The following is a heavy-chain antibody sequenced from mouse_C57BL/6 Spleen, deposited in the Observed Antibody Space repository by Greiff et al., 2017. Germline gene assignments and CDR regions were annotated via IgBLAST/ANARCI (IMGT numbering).Heavy chain of an antibody. CDR2: IDPENGDT. J-gene: IGHJ4*01. CDR1: GFNIKDDY. CDR3: TADYDYAMDY. D-gene: IGHD2-4*01. V-gene: IGHV14-4*01. Sequence: EVKLVESGAELVRPGASVKLSCAASGFNIKDDYMHWVKQRPEQGLEWIGWIDPENGDTEYASKFQGKATITADTSSNTAYLQLSSLTSEDTAVYYCTADYDYAMDYWGQGTSVTVSS.